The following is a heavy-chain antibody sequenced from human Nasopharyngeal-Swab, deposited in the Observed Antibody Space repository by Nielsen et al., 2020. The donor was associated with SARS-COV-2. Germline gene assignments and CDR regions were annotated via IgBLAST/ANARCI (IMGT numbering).Heavy chain of an antibody. CDR2: ISYDGSNK. CDR3: TRRGRGYYYYGMDV. V-gene: IGHV3-30*03. D-gene: IGHD3-10*01. CDR1: GFTFSSYG. J-gene: IGHJ6*02. Sequence: GESLKISCAASGFTFSSYGMHWVRQAPGKGLEWVAVISYDGSNKYYADSVKGRFTISRDNSKNTLYLQMNSLRAEDTAVYYCTRRGRGYYYYGMDVWGQGTTVTFSS.